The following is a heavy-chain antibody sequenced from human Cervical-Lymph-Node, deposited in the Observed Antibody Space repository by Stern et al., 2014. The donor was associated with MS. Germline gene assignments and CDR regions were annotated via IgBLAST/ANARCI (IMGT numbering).Heavy chain of an antibody. V-gene: IGHV2-70*04. J-gene: IGHJ6*02. CDR2: IDWDDSK. CDR1: GFSITTTGMR. Sequence: QVTLKESGPALVKPTETLTLTCTFSGFSITTTGMRVSWIRQPPGKAPEWLVHIDWDDSKFYSTSLKPRLSISKDSSINQVVLTMTNMDPVDTGTYYCAREAYYGMDVWGQGTTVIVSS. CDR3: AREAYYGMDV.